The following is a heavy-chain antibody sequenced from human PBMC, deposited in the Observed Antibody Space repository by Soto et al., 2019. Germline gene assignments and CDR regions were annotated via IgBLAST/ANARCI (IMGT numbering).Heavy chain of an antibody. CDR1: GGSISSGGYY. Sequence: QVQLQESGPGLVKPSQTLSLTCTVSGGSISSGGYYWSWIRQHPGKGLEWIGYIYYSGSTYYNPSLNSRVTMSVETVKNQFSRTMSCVTAADTAVYYCAGDMGKEYWYFDLWGRGTLVTVSS. CDR3: AGDMGKEYWYFDL. CDR2: IYYSGST. D-gene: IGHD1-26*01. J-gene: IGHJ2*01. V-gene: IGHV4-31*03.